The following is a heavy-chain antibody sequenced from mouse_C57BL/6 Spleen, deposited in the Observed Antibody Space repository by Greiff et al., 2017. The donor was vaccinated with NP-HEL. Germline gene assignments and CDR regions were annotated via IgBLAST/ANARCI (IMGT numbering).Heavy chain of an antibody. CDR1: GYTFTDYN. CDR3: ARGYYYGSSWGFAY. V-gene: IGHV1-22*01. J-gene: IGHJ3*01. CDR2: INPNNGGT. D-gene: IGHD1-1*01. Sequence: EVQGVESGPELVKPGASVKMSCKASGYTFTDYNMHWVKQSHGKSLEWIGYINPNNGGTSYNQKFKGKATLTVNKSSSTAYMELRSLTSEDSAVYYCARGYYYGSSWGFAYWGQGTLVTVSA.